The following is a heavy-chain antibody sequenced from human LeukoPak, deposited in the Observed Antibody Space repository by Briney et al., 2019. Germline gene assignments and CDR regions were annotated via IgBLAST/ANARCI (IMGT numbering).Heavy chain of an antibody. V-gene: IGHV3-23*01. Sequence: GGSLRLSCAASGFTFSSYAMSWVRQAPGKGLEWVSAISGSGGSTYYADSVKGRFTISRDNSKNTLYLQMNSLRAEDTAVYYCAKEPPRGHIPYYYDSSGTPRGYWGQGTLVTVSS. J-gene: IGHJ4*02. CDR3: AKEPPRGHIPYYYDSSGTPRGY. CDR1: GFTFSSYA. D-gene: IGHD3-22*01. CDR2: ISGSGGST.